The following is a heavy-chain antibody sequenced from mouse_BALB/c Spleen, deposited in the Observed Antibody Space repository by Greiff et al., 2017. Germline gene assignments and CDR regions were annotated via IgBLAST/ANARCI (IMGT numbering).Heavy chain of an antibody. V-gene: IGHV1-80*01. Sequence: QVHVKQSGAELVRPGSSVKISCKASGYAFSSYWMNWVKQRPGQGLEWIGQIYPGNGGTNYNQKFKGKATLTADTSSSTAYMQISSLTSEDSAVYFCARSHAMDYWGQGTSVTVSS. CDR1: GYAFSSYW. CDR3: ARSHAMDY. CDR2: IYPGNGGT. J-gene: IGHJ4*01.